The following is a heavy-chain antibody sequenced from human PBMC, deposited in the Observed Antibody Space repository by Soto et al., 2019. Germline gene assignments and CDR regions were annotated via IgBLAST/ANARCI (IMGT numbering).Heavy chain of an antibody. Sequence: QVQLVESGGGVVQPGRSLRLSCAASGFTFSSYGMHWVRQAPGKGLEWVAVISYDGSNKYYADSVKGRFTISRDNSKNTLYLQMNSLRAEDTAVYYCATVDYSGSYFDYWGQGTLVTVSS. V-gene: IGHV3-30*03. J-gene: IGHJ4*02. CDR1: GFTFSSYG. CDR2: ISYDGSNK. CDR3: ATVDYSGSYFDY. D-gene: IGHD1-26*01.